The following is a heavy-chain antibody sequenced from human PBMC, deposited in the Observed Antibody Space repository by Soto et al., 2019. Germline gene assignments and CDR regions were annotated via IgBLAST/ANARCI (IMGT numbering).Heavy chain of an antibody. D-gene: IGHD1-20*01. V-gene: IGHV3-30-3*01. CDR2: VSFDGSNK. CDR3: ARDQTGITTTGGGRIEH. CDR1: GFTFSTHA. Sequence: SCKASGFTFSTHAMHWVRQAPGKGLECVAIVSFDGSNKYYADSVKGRFTISRDNSKNTLYLQMSGLTPEDTAVYYCARDQTGITTTGGGRIEHWGQGTLVTVSS. J-gene: IGHJ4*02.